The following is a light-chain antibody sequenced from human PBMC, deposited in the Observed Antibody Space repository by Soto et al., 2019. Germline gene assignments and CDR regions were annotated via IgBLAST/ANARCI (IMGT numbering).Light chain of an antibody. Sequence: QSALTQPASVSGSPGQSITISCTGTTSDIGAYNYVSWYQHHPGKAPKLLIYDVTHRPSGVSDRFSGSKSGNTASLTISGRQAEDEADYFCSSYTTIYTALLFGGGTKLTVL. CDR1: TSDIGAYNY. CDR3: SSYTTIYTALL. V-gene: IGLV2-14*03. J-gene: IGLJ2*01. CDR2: DVT.